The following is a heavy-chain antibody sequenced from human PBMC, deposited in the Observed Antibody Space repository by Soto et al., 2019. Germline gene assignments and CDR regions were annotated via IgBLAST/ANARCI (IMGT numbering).Heavy chain of an antibody. CDR1: GFTFSSYG. J-gene: IGHJ6*02. CDR2: IWYDGSNK. V-gene: IGHV3-33*01. D-gene: IGHD5-12*01. Sequence: GGSLRLSCAASGFTFSSYGMHWVRQAPGKGLEWVAVIWYDGSNKYYADSVKGRFTISRDNSKNTRYLQMNSLRAEDTAVYYCARDKVATSAYYYYYYGMDVCGQGTTVTVS. CDR3: ARDKVATSAYYYYYYGMDV.